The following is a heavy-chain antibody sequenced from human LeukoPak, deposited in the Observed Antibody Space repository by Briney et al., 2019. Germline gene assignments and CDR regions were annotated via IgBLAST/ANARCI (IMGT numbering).Heavy chain of an antibody. Sequence: GGSPRLSCAASGFTVNSNYMNWVRQAPGKGLEWVSVVYSDDTTYYADSVKGQFTISRDNSKNTLYLQMNNLRAEDTAVYYCARGGGYYAIDYWGQGTLVTVSS. D-gene: IGHD1-26*01. J-gene: IGHJ4*02. CDR2: VYSDDTT. CDR1: GFTVNSNY. CDR3: ARGGGYYAIDY. V-gene: IGHV3-53*01.